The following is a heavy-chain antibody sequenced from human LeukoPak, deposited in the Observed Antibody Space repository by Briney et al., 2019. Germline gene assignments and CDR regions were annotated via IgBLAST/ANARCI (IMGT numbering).Heavy chain of an antibody. D-gene: IGHD3-10*01. V-gene: IGHV4-39*01. CDR1: DGSISSGYYY. Sequence: KSSETLSLTCSVSDGSISSGYYYWAWIRQPPGKGPEWIGSIYYSGTTYPNPSLKSRVTISVDTSKNQFSLKLRSVTAADTAVYYCARQPKSCAPGIFITGKACWFDPWGQGTLVTVSP. CDR3: ARQPKSCAPGIFITGKACWFDP. J-gene: IGHJ5*02. CDR2: IYYSGTT.